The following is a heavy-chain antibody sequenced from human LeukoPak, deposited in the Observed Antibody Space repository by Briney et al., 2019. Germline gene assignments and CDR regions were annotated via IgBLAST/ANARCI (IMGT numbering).Heavy chain of an antibody. Sequence: ASVKVFCKASGYTFTGYYMHWVRQAPGQGLEWMGWINPNSGGTNYAQKFQGRVTMTRDTSISTAYMELSRLRSDDTAVYYCARAYSGSYSDFDYWGQGTLVTVSS. J-gene: IGHJ4*02. CDR3: ARAYSGSYSDFDY. V-gene: IGHV1-2*02. CDR1: GYTFTGYY. D-gene: IGHD1-26*01. CDR2: INPNSGGT.